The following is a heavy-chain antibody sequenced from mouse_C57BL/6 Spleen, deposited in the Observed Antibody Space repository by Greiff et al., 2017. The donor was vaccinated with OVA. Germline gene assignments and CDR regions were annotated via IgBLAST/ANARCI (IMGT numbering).Heavy chain of an antibody. CDR2: ISGGGGNT. Sequence: EVQLVESGGGLVKPGGSLKLSCAASGFTFSSYTMSWVRQTPEKRLEWVATISGGGGNTYYPDSVKGRFTISRDNAKNTLYLQMSSLRSEDTALYYCARGDDGYPYWGQGTLVTVSA. V-gene: IGHV5-9*01. D-gene: IGHD2-3*01. CDR1: GFTFSSYT. CDR3: ARGDDGYPY. J-gene: IGHJ3*01.